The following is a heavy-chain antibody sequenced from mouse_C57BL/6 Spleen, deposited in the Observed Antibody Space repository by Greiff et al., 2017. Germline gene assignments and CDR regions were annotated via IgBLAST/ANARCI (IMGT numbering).Heavy chain of an antibody. CDR1: GYTFTSYW. Sequence: QVQLKQSGAELVKPGASVKMSCKASGYTFTSYWITWVKQRPGQGLEWIGDIYPGSGSTNYNEKFKSKATLTVDTSSSTAYMQLSSLTSEDSAVYYCARWDYDYDDGAMDYWGQGTSVTVSS. V-gene: IGHV1-55*01. CDR2: IYPGSGST. J-gene: IGHJ4*01. D-gene: IGHD2-4*01. CDR3: ARWDYDYDDGAMDY.